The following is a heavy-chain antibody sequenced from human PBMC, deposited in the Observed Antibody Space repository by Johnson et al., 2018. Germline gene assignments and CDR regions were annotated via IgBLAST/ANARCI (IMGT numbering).Heavy chain of an antibody. CDR3: ARGWSDCRGDCYPLFDL. D-gene: IGHD2-21*02. CDR1: GDSINTYY. Sequence: QVQLVESGPGLVKPSETLSLTCAVSGDSINTYYWTWIRQSPGKGLQWIGYIYYNGTTNYSPALKGRIAISIDTSRKPFPLKLTSVTAADTAVYYCARGWSDCRGDCYPLFDLWGQGTPVTVSS. V-gene: IGHV4-59*01. CDR2: IYYNGTT. J-gene: IGHJ5*02.